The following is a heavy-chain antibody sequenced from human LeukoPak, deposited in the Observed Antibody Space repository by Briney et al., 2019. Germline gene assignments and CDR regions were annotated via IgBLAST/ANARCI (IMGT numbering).Heavy chain of an antibody. CDR1: GGSISSSSYY. D-gene: IGHD4-17*01. CDR3: ARGHGDSYHFDY. V-gene: IGHV4-39*01. Sequence: PSETLSLTCTVSGGSISSSSYYWGWIRQPPGKGLEWIGSIYYSGSTYYNPSLKSRVTISVDTSKNQFSLKLSSVTAADTAVYYCARGHGDSYHFDYWGQGTLVTVSS. J-gene: IGHJ4*02. CDR2: IYYSGST.